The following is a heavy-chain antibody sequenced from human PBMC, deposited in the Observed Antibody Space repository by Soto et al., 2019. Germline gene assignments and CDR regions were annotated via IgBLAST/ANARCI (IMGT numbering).Heavy chain of an antibody. CDR2: IYYSGST. D-gene: IGHD3-22*01. CDR3: ARSYDSKGGGYYFDY. Sequence: PSETLSLTCTVSGGSISSYYWSWSRQPPGKGLEWIGYIYYSGSTNYNPSLKSRVTISVDTSKNQFSLKLSSVTAADTAVYYCARSYDSKGGGYYFDYWGQGTLVTVSS. CDR1: GGSISSYY. J-gene: IGHJ4*02. V-gene: IGHV4-59*01.